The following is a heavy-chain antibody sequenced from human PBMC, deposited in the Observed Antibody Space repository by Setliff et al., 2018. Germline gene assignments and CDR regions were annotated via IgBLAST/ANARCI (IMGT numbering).Heavy chain of an antibody. Sequence: KTSETLSLTCTVSGGSISSYYWSWIRQPAGKGLEWIGRIYTSGSTNYNPSLKSRVTISLDTSKNQFSLKLNSVTAADTTVYYCARAVPRGATPDYWYFDLWGRGTLVTVSS. V-gene: IGHV4-4*07. D-gene: IGHD2-2*01. J-gene: IGHJ2*01. CDR3: ARAVPRGATPDYWYFDL. CDR1: GGSISSYY. CDR2: IYTSGST.